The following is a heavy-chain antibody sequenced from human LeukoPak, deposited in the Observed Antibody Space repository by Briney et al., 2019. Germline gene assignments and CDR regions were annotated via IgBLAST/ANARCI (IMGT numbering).Heavy chain of an antibody. CDR3: TVSNVDIVATTQDNFDY. Sequence: SEPLSLTCTVSGGFICSYYWSWIRQPAGRGLEWIGRIYTSGSINYNPSLKSRVTMSVATSTNQFSLTLSSVTAAGTAVDYCTVSNVDIVATTQDNFDYWGQGTLVTVSS. CDR2: IYTSGSI. V-gene: IGHV4-4*07. J-gene: IGHJ4*02. CDR1: GGFICSYY. D-gene: IGHD5-12*01.